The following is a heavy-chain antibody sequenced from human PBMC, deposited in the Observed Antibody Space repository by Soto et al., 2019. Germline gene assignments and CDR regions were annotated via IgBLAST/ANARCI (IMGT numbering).Heavy chain of an antibody. CDR1: GGTFSNYA. CDR3: AKDGGREGYFGNWFDP. CDR2: IIPIFGTT. J-gene: IGHJ5*02. Sequence: GASVKVSCKASGGTFSNYAITWVRQAPXQGLEWLGRIIPIFGTTDYAQKFQGRVTITADESTTTAYMELSSLRSDDTAVYYCAKDGGREGYFGNWFDPWGQGTLVTVSS. V-gene: IGHV1-69*13. D-gene: IGHD2-15*01.